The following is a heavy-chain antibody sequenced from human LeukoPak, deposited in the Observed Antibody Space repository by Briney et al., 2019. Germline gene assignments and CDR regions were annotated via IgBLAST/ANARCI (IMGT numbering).Heavy chain of an antibody. J-gene: IGHJ4*02. CDR2: IYHSGST. V-gene: IGHV4-38-2*02. CDR3: AREAQLVGTDY. D-gene: IGHD6-13*01. CDR1: GYSISSGYY. Sequence: SETLSLTCTVSGYSISSGYYWGWIRQPPGKGLEWIGSIYHSGSTYYNPSLKSRVTISVDTSKNQFSLKLSSVTAADTAVYYCAREAQLVGTDYWGQGTLVTVSS.